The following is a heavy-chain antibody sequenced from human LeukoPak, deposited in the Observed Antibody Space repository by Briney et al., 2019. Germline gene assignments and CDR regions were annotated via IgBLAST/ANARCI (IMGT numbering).Heavy chain of an antibody. V-gene: IGHV4-34*01. CDR1: GGCFSGYY. Sequence: SETLSLTCAVYGGCFSGYYWSWIRQPPGKGLECIGEINHSGSTNYNPSLKSRVTISVDTSKNQFSLKLSSVTAADTAVYYCAKMYYDYVWGSYRGVNWFDPWGQGTLVTVSS. CDR3: AKMYYDYVWGSYRGVNWFDP. J-gene: IGHJ5*02. CDR2: INHSGST. D-gene: IGHD3-16*02.